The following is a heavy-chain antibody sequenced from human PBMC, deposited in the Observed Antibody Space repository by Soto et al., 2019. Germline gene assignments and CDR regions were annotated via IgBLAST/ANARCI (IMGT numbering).Heavy chain of an antibody. CDR1: GFTFSSYA. CDR3: ARDQFLSGHFDY. V-gene: IGHV3-30-3*01. J-gene: IGHJ4*02. D-gene: IGHD3-10*01. Sequence: QVQLVESGGGVVQPGRSLRLSRAASGFTFSSYAMHWVRQAPGKGLEWVAVISYDGSNKYYADSVKGRFTISRDNSKNTLYLQMNSLRAEDTAVYYCARDQFLSGHFDYWGQGTLVTVSS. CDR2: ISYDGSNK.